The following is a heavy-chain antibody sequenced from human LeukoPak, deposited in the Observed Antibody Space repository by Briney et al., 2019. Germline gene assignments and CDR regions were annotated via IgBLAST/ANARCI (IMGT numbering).Heavy chain of an antibody. CDR3: AKDLDQSYSGWSASYDA. CDR1: GFTFSSYA. J-gene: IGHJ5*02. Sequence: GGSLRLSCAASGFTFSSYAMSWVRQVPGKRLEWVSAISSGAGTTGYADSVKGRFTISRVNSRSTIYLQMNSLRADDSAVYYCAKDLDQSYSGWSASYDAWGQGTLVTVSS. CDR2: ISSGAGTT. D-gene: IGHD6-19*01. V-gene: IGHV3-23*01.